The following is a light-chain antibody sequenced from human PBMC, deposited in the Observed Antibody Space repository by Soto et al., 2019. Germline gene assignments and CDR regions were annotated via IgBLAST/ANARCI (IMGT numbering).Light chain of an antibody. Sequence: QSVLTQPPSASGSPGQSVTISCTGTSSDVGGYNYVSWYQQHPGKAPKLMIYEVSKRPSGVPDRFSGSKSGNMASLTVSGLQAEDEADYYCSSYAGSSRAVFGTGTKLTVL. CDR2: EVS. CDR1: SSDVGGYNY. V-gene: IGLV2-8*01. CDR3: SSYAGSSRAV. J-gene: IGLJ1*01.